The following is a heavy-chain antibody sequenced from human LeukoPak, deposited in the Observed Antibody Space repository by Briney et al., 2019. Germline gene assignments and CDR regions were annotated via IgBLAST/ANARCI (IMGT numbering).Heavy chain of an antibody. CDR1: GFTFDDYA. J-gene: IGHJ4*02. V-gene: IGHV3-43D*03. D-gene: IGHD6-13*01. CDR2: ISWDGGTT. Sequence: GGSLRLSCAASGFTFDDYAMHWVRQAPGKGLEWVSLISWDGGTTFYADSVKGRFTISRDKSRNSLYLEMNSLRAEDTASYYCGKDREGAIAAAGIDYWGQGTLVTVSS. CDR3: GKDREGAIAAAGIDY.